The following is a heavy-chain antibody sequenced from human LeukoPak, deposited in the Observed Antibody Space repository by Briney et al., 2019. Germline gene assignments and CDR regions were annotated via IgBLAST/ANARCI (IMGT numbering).Heavy chain of an antibody. V-gene: IGHV3-21*04. J-gene: IGHJ4*02. CDR1: GFTFSSYS. CDR2: ISSSSSYI. CDR3: AKDPPPLHDPPNPYYFDY. D-gene: IGHD1-14*01. Sequence: KAGGSLRLSCAASGFTFSSYSMNWVRQAPGKGLEWVSSISSSSSYIYYADSVKGRFTISRDNAKNSLYLQMNSLRAEDTAVYYCAKDPPPLHDPPNPYYFDYWGQGTLVTVSS.